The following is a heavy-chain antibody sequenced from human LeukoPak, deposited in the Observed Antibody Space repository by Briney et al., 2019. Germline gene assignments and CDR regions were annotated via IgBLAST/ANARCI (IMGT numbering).Heavy chain of an antibody. CDR1: GYTFTDYY. V-gene: IGHV1-2*06. CDR3: ARGGSSGYFDY. D-gene: IGHD3-22*01. Sequence: ASVKVSCKASGYTFTDYYMHWVRQAPGQGLEWMGRINPNSGGTNYAQKFQGRVTMTRDTSTSTAYMELSRLRSDDTAIYYCARGGSSGYFDYWGQGTLVTVSS. J-gene: IGHJ4*02. CDR2: INPNSGGT.